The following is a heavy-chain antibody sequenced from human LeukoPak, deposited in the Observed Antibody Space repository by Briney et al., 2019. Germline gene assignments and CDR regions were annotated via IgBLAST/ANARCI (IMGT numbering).Heavy chain of an antibody. CDR2: IYYSGST. J-gene: IGHJ4*02. CDR3: ARASWSRDGYNYVGYFDY. Sequence: SETLSLTCAVYGGSFSSYYWSWIRQPPGKGLEWIGYIYYSGSTNYNPSLKSRVTISVDTSKNQFSLKLSSVTAADTAVYYCARASWSRDGYNYVGYFDYWGQGTLVTVSS. V-gene: IGHV4-59*01. D-gene: IGHD5-24*01. CDR1: GGSFSSYY.